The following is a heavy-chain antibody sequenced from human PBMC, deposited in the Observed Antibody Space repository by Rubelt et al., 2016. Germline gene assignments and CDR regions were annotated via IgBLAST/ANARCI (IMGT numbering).Heavy chain of an antibody. CDR1: GGSISSYY. CDR3: ARRIAVAGGRFDP. D-gene: IGHD6-13*01. J-gene: IGHJ5*02. V-gene: IGHV4-59*01. CDR2: IYYSGST. Sequence: QVQLQESGPGLVKPSETLSLTCTVSGGSISSYYWNWIRQPPGKGLEWIGYIYYSGSTNYNPSLKSRVTISVDTSKNQFSLKLSSVTAADTAVYYFARRIAVAGGRFDPWGQGTLVTVSS.